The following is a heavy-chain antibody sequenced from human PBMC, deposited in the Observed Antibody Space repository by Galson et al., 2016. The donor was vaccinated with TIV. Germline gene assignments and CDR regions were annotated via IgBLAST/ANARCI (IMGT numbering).Heavy chain of an antibody. D-gene: IGHD5-24*01. V-gene: IGHV6-1*01. CDR1: GDSVSSNSAA. J-gene: IGHJ6*02. CDR2: TYYRSEWNS. Sequence: CAISGDSVSSNSAAWNWIRQSPSRGLEWLGRTYYRSEWNSDYAVSVRSRIVIKADRSKNQFFLQLNSVTPEDTAVYSCARGRSGYNSTYYYYGMDVWGQGTTVSVSS. CDR3: ARGRSGYNSTYYYYGMDV.